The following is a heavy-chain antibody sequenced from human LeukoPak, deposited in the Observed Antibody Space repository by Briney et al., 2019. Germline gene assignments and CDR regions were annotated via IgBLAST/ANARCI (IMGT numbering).Heavy chain of an antibody. V-gene: IGHV4-39*01. CDR1: GGSISSSSYY. D-gene: IGHD5-24*01. CDR2: IYYSGST. J-gene: IGHJ4*02. CDR3: ARHRSKWLQSSFDY. Sequence: NPSETLSLTCTVSGGSISSSSYYWGWIRQPPGKGLEWIGSIYYSGSTYYNPSLKSRVTISVDTSKNQFSLKLSSVTAADTAVYYCARHRSKWLQSSFDYWGQGTLVTVSS.